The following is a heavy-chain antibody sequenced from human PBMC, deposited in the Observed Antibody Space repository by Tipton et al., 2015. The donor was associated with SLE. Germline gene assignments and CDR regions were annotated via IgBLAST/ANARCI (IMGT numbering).Heavy chain of an antibody. CDR2: IYTSGST. CDR1: GDSISSGSYY. V-gene: IGHV4-61*02. Sequence: LACTVSGDSISSGSYYWSWIRQPAGKGLEWIGRIYTSGSTNYNPSLKSRVTISVDTSKNQFSLKLSSVTAADTAVYYCARGCGGDCLIPEYFQHWGQCTLVTVSS. J-gene: IGHJ1*01. D-gene: IGHD2-21*01. CDR3: ARGCGGDCLIPEYFQH.